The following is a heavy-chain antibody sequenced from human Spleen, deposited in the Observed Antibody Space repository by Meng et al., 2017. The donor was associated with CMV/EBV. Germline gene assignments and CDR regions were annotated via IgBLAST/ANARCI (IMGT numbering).Heavy chain of an antibody. Sequence: LACAVYGGSFSGYYWSWIRQPPGKGLEWIGEINHSGSTNYNPSLKSRVTISVDTSKNQFSLKLSSVTAADTAVYYCARGGVTSYFDYWGQGTLVTVSS. J-gene: IGHJ4*02. CDR3: ARGGVTSYFDY. V-gene: IGHV4-34*01. D-gene: IGHD4-11*01. CDR2: INHSGST. CDR1: GGSFSGYY.